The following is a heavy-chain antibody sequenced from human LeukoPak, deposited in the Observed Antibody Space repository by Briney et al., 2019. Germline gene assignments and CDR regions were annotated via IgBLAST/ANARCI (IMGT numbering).Heavy chain of an antibody. D-gene: IGHD3-22*01. J-gene: IGHJ5*02. Sequence: GGSLRLSCAASGFTFSDYYMSWIRQAPGKGLEWVSYISSSGGTIYYADSVKGRFTISRDNAKNSLYLQMNSLRAEDTAVYYCARDREDYYDSSWFDPWGQGTLVTVSS. CDR1: GFTFSDYY. V-gene: IGHV3-11*04. CDR2: ISSSGGTI. CDR3: ARDREDYYDSSWFDP.